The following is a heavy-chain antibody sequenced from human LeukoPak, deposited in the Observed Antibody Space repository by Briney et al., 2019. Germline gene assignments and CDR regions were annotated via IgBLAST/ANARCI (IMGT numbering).Heavy chain of an antibody. V-gene: IGHV3-30*02. CDR2: IRYDGSNK. CDR1: GFTFSSYG. Sequence: PGGSLRLSCAASGFTFSSYGMHWVRQAPGKGLEWVAFIRYDGSNKYYADSVKGRFTISRDNSKNTLYLQMISLRAEDTAVYYCAKDLAYYDSSGYTYFDYWGQGTLVTVSS. CDR3: AKDLAYYDSSGYTYFDY. J-gene: IGHJ4*02. D-gene: IGHD3-22*01.